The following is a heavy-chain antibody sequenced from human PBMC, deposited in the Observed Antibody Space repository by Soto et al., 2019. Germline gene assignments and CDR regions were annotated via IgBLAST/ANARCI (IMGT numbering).Heavy chain of an antibody. CDR1: GGSFSGYY. CDR2: INHSGST. J-gene: IGHJ5*02. CDR3: ARGAKLRFLEWLPNNWFDP. Sequence: SETLSLTCAVYGGSFSGYYWSWIRQPPGKGLEWIGEINHSGSTNYNPSLKSRVTISVDTSKNQFSLKLSSVTAADTAVYYCARGAKLRFLEWLPNNWFDPWGQGTLVTVSS. V-gene: IGHV4-34*01. D-gene: IGHD3-3*01.